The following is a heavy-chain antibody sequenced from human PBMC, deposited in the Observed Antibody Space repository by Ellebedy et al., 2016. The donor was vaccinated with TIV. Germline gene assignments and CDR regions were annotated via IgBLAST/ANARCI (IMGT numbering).Heavy chain of an antibody. J-gene: IGHJ5*02. V-gene: IGHV3-7*01. CDR1: GFTFSNYW. Sequence: PGGSLRLSCAASGFTFSNYWMSWVRQAPGKGLEWVANIKQYGTEKYYVDSVKGRFTISRDNAKNSLYLQMNSLRDEDTAVYYCAREAVTTSLGIYNWFDPWGQGTLVTVSS. CDR3: AREAVTTSLGIYNWFDP. D-gene: IGHD4-17*01. CDR2: IKQYGTEK.